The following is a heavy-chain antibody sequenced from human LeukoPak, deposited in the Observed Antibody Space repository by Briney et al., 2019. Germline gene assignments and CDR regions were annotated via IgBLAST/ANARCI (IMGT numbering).Heavy chain of an antibody. V-gene: IGHV1-3*03. Sequence: ASVKVSCKASGYTFTSYAMHWVRQAPGQRLEWMGWINAGSGNTKYSQEFQGRVTITRDTSASTAYMELSSLRSEDMAVYYCARDYRFEERTGWGLDYWGQGTLVTVSS. CDR3: ARDYRFEERTGWGLDY. J-gene: IGHJ4*02. CDR1: GYTFTSYA. CDR2: INAGSGNT. D-gene: IGHD3-10*01.